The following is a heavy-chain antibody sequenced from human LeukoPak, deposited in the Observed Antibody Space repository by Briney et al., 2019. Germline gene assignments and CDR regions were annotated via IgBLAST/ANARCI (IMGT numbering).Heavy chain of an antibody. CDR1: GFTFSSYW. CDR2: IKQDGSEK. J-gene: IGHJ6*03. V-gene: IGHV3-7*01. Sequence: GGSLRLSCAASGFTFSSYWTSWVRQAPGKRLEWVANIKQDGSEKYYADSVKGRFTISRDNAKNSLYLQMNSLRAEDTAVYYCARGGIADIRFSMSYYYYMDVWGKGTTVTVSS. D-gene: IGHD6-13*01. CDR3: ARGGIADIRFSMSYYYYMDV.